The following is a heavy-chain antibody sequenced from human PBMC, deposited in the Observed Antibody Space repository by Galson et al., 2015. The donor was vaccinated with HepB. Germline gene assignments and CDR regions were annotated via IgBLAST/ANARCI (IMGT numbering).Heavy chain of an antibody. CDR1: GFTFSSYA. Sequence: SLRLSCAASGFTFSSYAMHWVRQAPGKGLEWVAVISYDGSNKYYADSVKGRFTISRDNSKNTLYLQMNSLRAEDTAVYYCARGGGRWGALQEPLRYYGMDVWGQGTTVTVSS. J-gene: IGHJ6*02. CDR3: ARGGGRWGALQEPLRYYGMDV. V-gene: IGHV3-30*04. D-gene: IGHD3-16*01. CDR2: ISYDGSNK.